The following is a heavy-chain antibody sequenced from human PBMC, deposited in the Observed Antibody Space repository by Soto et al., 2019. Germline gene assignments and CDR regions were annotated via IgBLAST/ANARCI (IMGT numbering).Heavy chain of an antibody. Sequence: QVQLVESGGGVVQPGRSLRLSCAASGFTFSSYAMHWVRQAPGKGLEWVAVISYDGSNKYYADSVKGRFTISRDNSKNRLYLQMNSLRAEDTAVYYCARGKNNYYYDSSGYLDYWGQGTLVTVSS. CDR1: GFTFSSYA. CDR2: ISYDGSNK. CDR3: ARGKNNYYYDSSGYLDY. D-gene: IGHD3-22*01. J-gene: IGHJ4*02. V-gene: IGHV3-30-3*01.